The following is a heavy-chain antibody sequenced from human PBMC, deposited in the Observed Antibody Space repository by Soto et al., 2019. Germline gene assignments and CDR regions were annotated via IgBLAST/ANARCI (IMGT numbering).Heavy chain of an antibody. D-gene: IGHD3-9*01. V-gene: IGHV3-23*01. Sequence: EVQLLESGGDLVPPGGSLRLSCEASGFTFGDHGMSWVRQAPGKGLEWVSVTSGSGGTTYYIDSVKGRFTISRDNSINTLYLQMNSLRVEDTGVYYCAKTSKATILTVYDVWGQGTTVTVSS. J-gene: IGHJ6*02. CDR1: GFTFGDHG. CDR2: TSGSGGTT. CDR3: AKTSKATILTVYDV.